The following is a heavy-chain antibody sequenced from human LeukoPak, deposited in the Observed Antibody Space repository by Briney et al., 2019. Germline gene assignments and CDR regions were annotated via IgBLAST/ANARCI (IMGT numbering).Heavy chain of an antibody. J-gene: IGHJ6*02. CDR2: ISSSSSYI. Sequence: GGSLRLSCAASGFTFSSYSMNWVRQAPGKGLEWVSSISSSSSYIYYADSVKGRFTISRDNAKNSLYLQMNSLRAEDTAVYYCARDRAYYYGMDVWGQGTTATVSS. CDR1: GFTFSSYS. CDR3: ARDRAYYYGMDV. V-gene: IGHV3-21*01.